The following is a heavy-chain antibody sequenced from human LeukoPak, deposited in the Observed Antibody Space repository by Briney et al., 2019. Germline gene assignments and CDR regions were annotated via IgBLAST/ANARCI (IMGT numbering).Heavy chain of an antibody. J-gene: IGHJ4*02. CDR3: AKSRWGSSWTEFDY. CDR2: ISYDGSNK. Sequence: GGSLRLSCVASGFTFNAFGMHWVRQAPGKGLEWVAVISYDGSNKYYADSVKGRFTISRDNSKNTLYLQMNSLRAEDTAVYYCAKSRWGSSWTEFDYWGQGTLVTVSS. CDR1: GFTFNAFG. D-gene: IGHD6-13*01. V-gene: IGHV3-30*18.